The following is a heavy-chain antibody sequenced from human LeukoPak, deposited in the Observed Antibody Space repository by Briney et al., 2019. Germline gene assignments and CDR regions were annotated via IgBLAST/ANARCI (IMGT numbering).Heavy chain of an antibody. D-gene: IGHD2-15*01. CDR2: ISSRRSFI. V-gene: IGHV3-21*01. Sequence: KSGGSLRLSCAASGFTFSDYTMNGVREAPGKGLEGGSSISSRRSFIFYAASVKGRFTSYRDNAKNSLYLQMNRLRAEDTAVYYCARDMVAVSLYYFDYWGQGTLVTVSS. J-gene: IGHJ4*02. CDR1: GFTFSDYT. CDR3: ARDMVAVSLYYFDY.